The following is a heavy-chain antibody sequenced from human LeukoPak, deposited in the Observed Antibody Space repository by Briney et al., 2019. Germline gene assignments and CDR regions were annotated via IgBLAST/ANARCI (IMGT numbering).Heavy chain of an antibody. Sequence: GGSLRLSCAASGFTFSSYSMNWVRQAPGKGLEWVSSIRSNSSYIYYADSVKGRFTISRDNAKNSLYLQMNSLRADDTAVYYCARDSLTAGAFDIWGQGTMVTVSS. J-gene: IGHJ3*02. CDR2: IRSNSSYI. V-gene: IGHV3-21*01. CDR3: ARDSLTAGAFDI. CDR1: GFTFSSYS. D-gene: IGHD2-21*02.